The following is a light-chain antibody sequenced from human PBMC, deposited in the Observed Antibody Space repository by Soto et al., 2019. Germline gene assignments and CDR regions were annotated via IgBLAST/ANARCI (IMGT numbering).Light chain of an antibody. CDR1: SGSIASNY. V-gene: IGLV6-57*02. J-gene: IGLJ2*01. Sequence: NFMLTQPHSVSESPGQTVTISCTGSSGSIASNYEQWYQQRPGSAPTTVIYEDNQRPSGVPDRFSGSIDSSSNSASLTISGLKTEDEADYYWQSYDSSNHVVFGGGTKLTVL. CDR3: QSYDSSNHVV. CDR2: EDN.